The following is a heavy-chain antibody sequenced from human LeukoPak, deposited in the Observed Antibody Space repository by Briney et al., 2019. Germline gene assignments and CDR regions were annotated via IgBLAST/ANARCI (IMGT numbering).Heavy chain of an antibody. Sequence: SETLSLTCTVSGDSINSNNYYWGWIRQPPGKGLEWIGSIYDSGSTYYNPSLKSRVTIAVDTSKNQFSLRLSSVTAADTAIYYCNPRFWGWFLDYGGQGPLVTVSS. CDR1: GDSINSNNYY. CDR2: IYDSGST. J-gene: IGHJ4*02. D-gene: IGHD3-3*01. CDR3: NPRFWGWFLDY. V-gene: IGHV4-39*01.